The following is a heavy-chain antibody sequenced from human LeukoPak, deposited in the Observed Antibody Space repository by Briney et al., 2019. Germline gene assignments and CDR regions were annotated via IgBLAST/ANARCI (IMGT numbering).Heavy chain of an antibody. CDR2: IKQDGSEK. J-gene: IGHJ4*02. CDR1: GFTFSSYW. CDR3: AREGIAAAQIT. Sequence: PGGSLRLSCAASGFTFSSYWMSWVRQAPGKGREWVANIKQDGSEKYYVDSVKGRFTISRDNAKNSLYLQMNSLRAEDTAVYYCAREGIAAAQITWGQGTLVTVSS. V-gene: IGHV3-7*01. D-gene: IGHD6-13*01.